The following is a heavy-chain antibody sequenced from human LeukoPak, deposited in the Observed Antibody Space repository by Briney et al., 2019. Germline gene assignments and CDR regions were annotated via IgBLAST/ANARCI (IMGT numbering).Heavy chain of an antibody. Sequence: PSETLSLTCTVSGGSVSSGSYYWNWIRQPPGKGLEWIGYIYYSGNTNYNPSLKSRVTISIDTSKNQFSLKLISLTAADTAVYHCARGGIQLSQKAAFDIWGQGTMVTVSS. CDR3: ARGGIQLSQKAAFDI. CDR1: GGSVSSGSYY. J-gene: IGHJ3*02. V-gene: IGHV4-61*01. D-gene: IGHD5-18*01. CDR2: IYYSGNT.